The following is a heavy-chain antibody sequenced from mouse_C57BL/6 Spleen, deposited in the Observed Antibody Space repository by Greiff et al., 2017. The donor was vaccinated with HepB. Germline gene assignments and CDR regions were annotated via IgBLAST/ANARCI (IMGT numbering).Heavy chain of an antibody. CDR2: IWSGGST. CDR3: AREGTTVEIDYYYAMDY. V-gene: IGHV2-2*01. Sequence: QVQLKQSGPGLVQPSQSLSITCTVSGFSLTSYGVHWVRQSPGKGLEWLGVIWSGGSTDYNAAFISRLSISKDNSKSQVFFKMNSLQADDTAIYYCAREGTTVEIDYYYAMDYWGQGTSVTVSS. D-gene: IGHD1-1*01. CDR1: GFSLTSYG. J-gene: IGHJ4*01.